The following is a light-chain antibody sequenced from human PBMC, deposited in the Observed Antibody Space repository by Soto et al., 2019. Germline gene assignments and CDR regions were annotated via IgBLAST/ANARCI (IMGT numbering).Light chain of an antibody. CDR3: QQLNSYPIT. CDR2: TAS. CDR1: QGITSY. J-gene: IGKJ5*01. Sequence: DIQLTQSPSFLSASVGDRVTITCRASQGITSYLAWYQQKPGKAPKLLIYTASTLQTGVPSRFSGSGSGTQFILTISSLQPEDFATYYCQQLNSYPITFGQGTRLEIK. V-gene: IGKV1-9*01.